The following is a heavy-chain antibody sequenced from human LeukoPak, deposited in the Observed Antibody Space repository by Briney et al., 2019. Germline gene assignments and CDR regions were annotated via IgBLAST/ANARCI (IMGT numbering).Heavy chain of an antibody. CDR2: IDSDGSGP. CDR1: GFTFSSYW. D-gene: IGHD6-19*01. J-gene: IGHJ4*02. V-gene: IGHV3-74*01. CDR3: ARDSIAVTGDFDF. Sequence: PGGSLRLSCAASGFTFSSYWMHWVRQTPGKGLVWVSLIDSDGSGPTYADSVKGRFTISRDNSKNTLYLQMNSLRAEDTAVYYCARDSIAVTGDFDFWGRGTLVTVSS.